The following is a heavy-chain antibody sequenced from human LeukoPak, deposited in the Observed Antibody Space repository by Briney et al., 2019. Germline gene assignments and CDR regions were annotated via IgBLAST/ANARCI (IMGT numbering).Heavy chain of an antibody. J-gene: IGHJ3*02. CDR1: GFTFSSYG. D-gene: IGHD3-3*01. CDR2: ISSSGSTI. Sequence: PGGSLRLSCAASGFTFSSYGMNWVRQAPGKGLEWVSYISSSGSTIYYADSVKGRFTISRDNAKNSLYLQMNSLRAEDTAVYYCARKRRWSPGAFDIWGQGTMVTVSS. V-gene: IGHV3-48*03. CDR3: ARKRRWSPGAFDI.